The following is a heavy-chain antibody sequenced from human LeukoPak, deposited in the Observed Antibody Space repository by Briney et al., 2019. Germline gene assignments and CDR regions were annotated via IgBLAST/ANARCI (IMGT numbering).Heavy chain of an antibody. V-gene: IGHV4-34*01. CDR2: INHSGST. J-gene: IGHJ3*02. CDR1: GGSFSGYY. CDR3: ARDMPDFWSGYYAFDI. D-gene: IGHD3-3*01. Sequence: SETLSLTCAVSGGSFSGYYWSWIRQPPGKGLEWIGEINHSGSTNYNPSLKSRVTISVDTSKNQFSLKLSSVTAADTAVYYCARDMPDFWSGYYAFDIWGQGTMVTVSS.